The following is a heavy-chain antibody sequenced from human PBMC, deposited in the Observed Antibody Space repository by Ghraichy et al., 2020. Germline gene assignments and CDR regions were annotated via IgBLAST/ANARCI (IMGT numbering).Heavy chain of an antibody. CDR2: IYSGGST. CDR3: ARGRNPDAFDI. CDR1: GFTVSSNY. Sequence: GESLNISCAASGFTVSSNYMSWVRQAPGKGLEWVSVIYSGGSTYYADSVKGRFTISRHNSKNTLYLQMNSLRAEDTAVYYCARGRNPDAFDIWGQGTMVTVSS. J-gene: IGHJ3*02. D-gene: IGHD1-14*01. V-gene: IGHV3-53*04.